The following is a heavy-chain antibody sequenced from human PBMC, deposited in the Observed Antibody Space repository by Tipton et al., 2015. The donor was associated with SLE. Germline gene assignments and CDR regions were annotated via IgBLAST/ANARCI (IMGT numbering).Heavy chain of an antibody. CDR2: MHYVGTT. J-gene: IGHJ6*03. CDR3: ARMGYHMDV. Sequence: SVSGYHMTWVRQTPGKGLEWIASMHYVGTTYYNPSLKSRLTISVDTSKNQFSLKVRSLTAADTAVYYCARMGYHMDVWGKGTTVTVSS. V-gene: IGHV4-39*07. CDR1: SVSGYH. D-gene: IGHD1-26*01.